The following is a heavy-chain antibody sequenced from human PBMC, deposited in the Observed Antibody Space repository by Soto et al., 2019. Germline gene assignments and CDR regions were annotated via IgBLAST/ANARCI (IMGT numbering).Heavy chain of an antibody. CDR3: AKARGAAAGPDGSTRWFDP. CDR2: IHSSGVT. Sequence: GGSLRLSCATSGFTFSTYAMSWVRQAPGKGLDWVSSIHSSGVTYYADSVKGRFTSSRDNSKNTLYLQMNSLRAEDTAVYYCAKARGAAAGPDGSTRWFDPWGQGTLVTVSS. J-gene: IGHJ5*02. V-gene: IGHV3-23*01. D-gene: IGHD6-13*01. CDR1: GFTFSTYA.